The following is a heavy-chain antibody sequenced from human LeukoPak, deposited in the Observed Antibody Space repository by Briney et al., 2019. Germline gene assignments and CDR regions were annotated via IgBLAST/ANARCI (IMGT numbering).Heavy chain of an antibody. V-gene: IGHV1-69*01. CDR1: GGTFSSYA. CDR3: ARGIAAAGNNWFDP. J-gene: IGHJ5*02. D-gene: IGHD6-13*01. Sequence: SVKVSCKASGGTFSSYAISWVRQAPGQGLEWMGGIIPIFGTANYAQKFQGRVTITADESTSTAYMELSSLRSEDTAVYYCARGIAAAGNNWFDPWGQGTLVTVSS. CDR2: IIPIFGTA.